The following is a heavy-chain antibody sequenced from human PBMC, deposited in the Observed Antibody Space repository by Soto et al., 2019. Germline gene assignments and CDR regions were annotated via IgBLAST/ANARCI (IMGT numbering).Heavy chain of an antibody. V-gene: IGHV3-48*03. D-gene: IGHD3-3*02. CDR2: ISGSGSTI. CDR1: GFRLSGYE. Sequence: VESGGGLVQPGGSLRLSCAASGFRLSGYEMNWVRQAPGRGLEWVAYISGSGSTIYYADSVKGRFTISRDDGNNVLSLQMNSLRGEDTAVYYCTRDGVSILEAGRTYNGMDVWGQGAAVTVSS. J-gene: IGHJ6*02. CDR3: TRDGVSILEAGRTYNGMDV.